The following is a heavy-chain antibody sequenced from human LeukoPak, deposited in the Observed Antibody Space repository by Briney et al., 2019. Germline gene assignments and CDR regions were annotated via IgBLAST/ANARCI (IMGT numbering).Heavy chain of an antibody. CDR3: SSSDYVYYFDY. J-gene: IGHJ4*02. Sequence: SETLSLTCAVYGESFSAYFWNWIRQAPGKPLEYIGEINHRGSSHYNPSLKTRVTLSVDTSKNQFSLKLTSVTAADTAVYYCSSSDYVYYFDYWGQGTLVTVSS. V-gene: IGHV4-34*01. CDR2: INHRGSS. D-gene: IGHD4/OR15-4a*01. CDR1: GESFSAYF.